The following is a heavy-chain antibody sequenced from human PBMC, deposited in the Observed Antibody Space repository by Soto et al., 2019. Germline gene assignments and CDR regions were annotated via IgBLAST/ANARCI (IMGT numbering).Heavy chain of an antibody. D-gene: IGHD5-18*01. V-gene: IGHV4-39*01. CDR1: GGPISSSSYY. CDR3: ARSAIATHWFFDL. Sequence: QLQLQESGPGLVRPSETLSLTCTVSGGPISSSSYYWGWIRQAPGKGLEWLATICYTGYTYHNPSLKTHVTISVDTSKDQFSLKLTSVTSADTALYYCARSAIATHWFFDLWGRGTLVTVSS. J-gene: IGHJ2*01. CDR2: ICYTGYT.